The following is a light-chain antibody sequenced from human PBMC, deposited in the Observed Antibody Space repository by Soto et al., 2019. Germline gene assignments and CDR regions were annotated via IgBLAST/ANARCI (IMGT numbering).Light chain of an antibody. Sequence: QSVLTQPPSVSEAPRQRVTISCSGSNSNIGDNAVKWYQQLPGKATKLLIYYDDLKPSGVSARFSGSKSGTSASLAISGLQSEDEADYFCAAWDDSLDGWVFGGGTKLTVL. V-gene: IGLV1-36*01. CDR1: NSNIGDNA. CDR2: YDD. CDR3: AAWDDSLDGWV. J-gene: IGLJ2*01.